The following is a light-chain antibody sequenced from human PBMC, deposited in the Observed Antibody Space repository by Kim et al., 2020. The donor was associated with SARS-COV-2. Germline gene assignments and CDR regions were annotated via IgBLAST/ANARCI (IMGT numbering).Light chain of an antibody. Sequence: EIVMTQSPATLSVSPGESATLSCRASQPISSTVGWYQQKPGQAPRLLIYEASTRATGVPVRFSGSGSGTDFTLTISSLQSEDFAVYYCQQYGSSPLTFGGGTKVDIK. J-gene: IGKJ4*01. CDR1: QPISST. CDR2: EAS. CDR3: QQYGSSPLT. V-gene: IGKV3-15*01.